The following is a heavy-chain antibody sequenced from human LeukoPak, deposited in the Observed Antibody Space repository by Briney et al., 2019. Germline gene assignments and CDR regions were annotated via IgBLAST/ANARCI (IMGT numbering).Heavy chain of an antibody. V-gene: IGHV1-18*01. D-gene: IGHD3-10*01. CDR2: ISAYNGNT. Sequence: EASVKVSCKASGGTFSSYAISWVRQAPGQGLEWMGWISAYNGNTNYAQKLQGRVTMTTDTSTSTAYMELRSLRSDDTAVYYCARRLRLWFGEADGMDVWGQGTTVTVSS. CDR3: ARRLRLWFGEADGMDV. J-gene: IGHJ6*02. CDR1: GGTFSSYA.